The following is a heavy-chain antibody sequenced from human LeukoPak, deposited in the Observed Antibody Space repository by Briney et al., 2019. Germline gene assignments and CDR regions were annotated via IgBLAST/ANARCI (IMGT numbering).Heavy chain of an antibody. V-gene: IGHV3-23*01. CDR3: AKDSHWILFDD. CDR2: IGGSGTRT. D-gene: IGHD2-2*03. Sequence: TGGSLRLSCSASGFTFTTYGMNWVRQAPGKVLEWVSGIGGSGTRTYYADSVKGRFTISRDNSKSTLYLQMNSLRDEDTAVYYCAKDSHWILFDDWGQGTLVTVSS. J-gene: IGHJ4*02. CDR1: GFTFTTYG.